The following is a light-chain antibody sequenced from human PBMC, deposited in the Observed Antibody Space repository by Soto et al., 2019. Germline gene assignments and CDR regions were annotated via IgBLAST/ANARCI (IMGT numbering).Light chain of an antibody. Sequence: SVLTQAPGTLSLSTGERATLSCRASQSVSSSYLAWYQQKPGQAPRLLIYGTSSRATAIPDRFSGSGSGTDFTLTISRLEPEDFAVYYCQQYGSSSWTFGQGTKV. CDR2: GTS. V-gene: IGKV3-20*01. CDR3: QQYGSSSWT. CDR1: QSVSSSY. J-gene: IGKJ1*01.